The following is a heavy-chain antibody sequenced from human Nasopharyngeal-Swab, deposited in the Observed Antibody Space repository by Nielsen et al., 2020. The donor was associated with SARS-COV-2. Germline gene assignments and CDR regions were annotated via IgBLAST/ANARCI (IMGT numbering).Heavy chain of an antibody. CDR3: ASLGGGFRDN. CDR1: GFTFSSYG. CDR2: IWYDGSNK. D-gene: IGHD3-10*01. V-gene: IGHV3-33*01. Sequence: GESLKISCAASGFTFSSYGMHWVRQAPGKGLEWVAVIWYDGSNKYYADSVKGRFTISRDNSKNTLYLQMNSLRAEDTAVYYCASLGGGFRDNWGQGTLVTVSS. J-gene: IGHJ4*02.